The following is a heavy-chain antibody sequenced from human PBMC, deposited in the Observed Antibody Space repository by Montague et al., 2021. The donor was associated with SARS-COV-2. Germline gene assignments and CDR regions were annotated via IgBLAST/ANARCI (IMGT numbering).Heavy chain of an antibody. CDR2: VHYNGRT. V-gene: IGHV4-39*01. D-gene: IGHD1-1*01. CDR3: TRHVHMTWPEPSPGFDY. CDR1: GDSISSSSYN. J-gene: IGHJ4*02. Sequence: SETLSLTCTVFGDSISSSSYNWGWIRQPPGKGLEWIGSVHYNGRTYYNPSLKSRVTIYVDTSKNQISLRLSSVTAADTAVYYSTRHVHMTWPEPSPGFDYWGQGTLVTASS.